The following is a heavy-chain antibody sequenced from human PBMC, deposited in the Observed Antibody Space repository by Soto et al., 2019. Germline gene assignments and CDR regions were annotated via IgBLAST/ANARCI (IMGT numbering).Heavy chain of an antibody. J-gene: IGHJ1*01. D-gene: IGHD3-10*01. CDR1: GGSISSSSYY. CDR3: ARGAPVFIQQ. Sequence: SETLSLTCTVSGGSISSSSYYWGWIRQPPGKGLEWIGYIYHSGSTYYNPSLKSRVTISVDRSKNQFSLKLSSVTAADTAVYYCARGAPVFIQQWGQGTLVTVSS. CDR2: IYHSGST. V-gene: IGHV4-30-2*01.